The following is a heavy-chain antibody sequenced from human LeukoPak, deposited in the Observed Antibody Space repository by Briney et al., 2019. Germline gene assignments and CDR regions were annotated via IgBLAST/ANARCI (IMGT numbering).Heavy chain of an antibody. CDR3: VRDNAGVFDY. CDR1: GYTFTNYG. Sequence: APLKVSCKASGYTFTNYGISWVRQAPGQGLEWMGWISVYNGNTKNAQKLQGRVTMTTDTSASTAYVEVRSLRSDDTAVYYCVRDNAGVFDYWGQGSLVTVSS. D-gene: IGHD3-10*01. J-gene: IGHJ4*02. CDR2: ISVYNGNT. V-gene: IGHV1-18*01.